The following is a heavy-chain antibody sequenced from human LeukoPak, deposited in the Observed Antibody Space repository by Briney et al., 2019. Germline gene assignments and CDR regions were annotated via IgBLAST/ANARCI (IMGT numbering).Heavy chain of an antibody. CDR1: GYTFTSYG. V-gene: IGHV1-18*01. CDR2: ISAYNGNT. CDR3: ARRVYYYDSSGYYYDPMIGAFDI. Sequence: ASVKVSCKASGYTFTSYGISWVRQAPGQGLEWMGWISAYNGNTNYAQKLQGRVTMTTDTSTSTAYMELRSLRSDDTAVYYCARRVYYYDSSGYYYDPMIGAFDIWGQGTMVTVSS. D-gene: IGHD3-22*01. J-gene: IGHJ3*02.